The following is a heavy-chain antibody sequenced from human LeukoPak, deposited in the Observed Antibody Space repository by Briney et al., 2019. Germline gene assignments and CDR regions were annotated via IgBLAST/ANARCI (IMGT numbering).Heavy chain of an antibody. CDR1: GGTFSSYA. Sequence: SVKVSCKASGGTFSSYANSWVRQAPGQGLEWMGGIIPIFGTANYAQKFQGRVTITTDESTSTAYMELSSLRSEDTAVYYCARDRYCGGDCSDYWGQGTLVTVSS. V-gene: IGHV1-69*05. D-gene: IGHD2-21*02. J-gene: IGHJ4*02. CDR3: ARDRYCGGDCSDY. CDR2: IIPIFGTA.